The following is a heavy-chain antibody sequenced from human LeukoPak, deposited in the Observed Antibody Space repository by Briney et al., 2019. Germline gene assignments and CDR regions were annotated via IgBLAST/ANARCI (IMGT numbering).Heavy chain of an antibody. J-gene: IGHJ4*02. CDR1: GVSVTTSF. V-gene: IGHV4-59*08. Sequence: PSETLSLTCSVSGVSVTTSFWNWIRQSPGKGLEWIGYVSSDGTTNYTPALRSRLIMSVDTAKNDISLIPTSVTAADTAIYYCARLDCVLERCYNHWGRGTLVTVSS. D-gene: IGHD2-15*01. CDR3: ARLDCVLERCYNH. CDR2: VSSDGTT.